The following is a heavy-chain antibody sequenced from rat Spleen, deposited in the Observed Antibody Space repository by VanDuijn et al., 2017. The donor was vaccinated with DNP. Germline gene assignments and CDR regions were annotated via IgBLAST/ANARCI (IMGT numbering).Heavy chain of an antibody. CDR3: TRGAGSPYWSFDF. CDR2: ILYDGSIT. J-gene: IGHJ1*01. Sequence: EVQLVESGGGLVQPGRSMKLSCAAAGVTFSDFNMAWVRQVPKKGLEWVATILYDGSITYYGDSVKGRFTISRDNAKPSLYLQMDSLRSEDTATYYCTRGAGSPYWSFDFWGPGTVVTVSS. V-gene: IGHV5-7*01. CDR1: GVTFSDFN. D-gene: IGHD5-1*01.